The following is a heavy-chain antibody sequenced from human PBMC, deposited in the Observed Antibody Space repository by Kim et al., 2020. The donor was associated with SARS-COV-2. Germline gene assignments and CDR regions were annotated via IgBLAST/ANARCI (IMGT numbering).Heavy chain of an antibody. CDR1: GYTFTSYG. D-gene: IGHD6-6*01. CDR3: ARVRGGGYSSSPGGLDY. V-gene: IGHV1-18*01. Sequence: ASVKVSCKASGYTFTSYGISWVRQAPGQGLEWMGWISAYNGNTNYAQKLQGRVTMTTDTSTSTAYMELRSLRSDDTAVYYCARVRGGGYSSSPGGLDYWGQGTLVTVSS. J-gene: IGHJ4*02. CDR2: ISAYNGNT.